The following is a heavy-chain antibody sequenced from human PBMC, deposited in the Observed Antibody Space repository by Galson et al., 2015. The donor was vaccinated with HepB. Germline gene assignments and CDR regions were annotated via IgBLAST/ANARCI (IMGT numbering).Heavy chain of an antibody. CDR1: GYSFTDYY. D-gene: IGHD4-11*01. CDR2: INPNSGGT. Sequence: SVKVSCKASGYSFTDYYMHWVRQAPGQGLEWMGWINPNSGGTNCAQKFQGRVTMTRDTSISTAYMELSRLRSDDTAVYYCARGGDYSHCDYWGQGTLVTVSS. V-gene: IGHV1-2*02. J-gene: IGHJ4*02. CDR3: ARGGDYSHCDY.